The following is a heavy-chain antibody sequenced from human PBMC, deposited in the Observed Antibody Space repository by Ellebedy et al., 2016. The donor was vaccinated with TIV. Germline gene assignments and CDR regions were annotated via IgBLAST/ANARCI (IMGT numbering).Heavy chain of an antibody. V-gene: IGHV3-23*01. CDR3: AKGLLYYYYGMDV. CDR1: GFTFSSYA. CDR2: ISGSGGST. Sequence: GESLKISXAASGFTFSSYAMSWVRQAPGKGLEWVSAISGSGGSTYYADSVKGRFTISRDNSKNTLYLQMNSLRAEDTAVYYCAKGLLYYYYGMDVWGQGTTVTVSS. J-gene: IGHJ6*02.